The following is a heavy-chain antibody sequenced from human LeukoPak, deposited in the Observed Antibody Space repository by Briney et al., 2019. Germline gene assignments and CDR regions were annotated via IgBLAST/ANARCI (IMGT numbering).Heavy chain of an antibody. V-gene: IGHV3-21*04. CDR3: AKGGGDGRDGYNYFDY. CDR2: ISSSTAYI. CDR1: GFTFRSYT. D-gene: IGHD5-24*01. Sequence: PGGSLRLSCAASGFTFRSYTMNWVRQAPGKGLEWVSSISSSTAYIYYADSLRGRFTISRDNSKNTLYLQMNSLRAEDTAVYYCAKGGGDGRDGYNYFDYWGQGTLVTVSS. J-gene: IGHJ4*02.